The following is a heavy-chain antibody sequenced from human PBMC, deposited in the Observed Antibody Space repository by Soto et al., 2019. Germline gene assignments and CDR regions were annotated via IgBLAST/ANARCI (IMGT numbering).Heavy chain of an antibody. CDR1: GGSISSGGYY. J-gene: IGHJ6*02. CDR2: IYYSGST. V-gene: IGHV4-31*03. CDR3: ARGFWSGYYTGYYYYGMDV. D-gene: IGHD3-3*01. Sequence: SETLSLTCSVSGGSISSGGYYWSWIRQHPGKGLEWIGYIYYSGSTYYNPSLKSRVTISVDTSKNQFSLKLSSVTAADTAVYYCARGFWSGYYTGYYYYGMDVWGQGTTVTVSS.